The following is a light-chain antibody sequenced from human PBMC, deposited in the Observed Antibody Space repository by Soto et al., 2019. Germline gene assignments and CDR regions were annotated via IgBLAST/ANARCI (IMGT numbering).Light chain of an antibody. Sequence: QSVLTQPASVSGSPGQSITISCTGTSSDVGGYNYVSWYQQHPGKAPKLMIYAVSNRPSGVSNRFSGSKSGNTASLTISGLQADDEADYYCSSYTSSSTVVFGGGTKLTV. CDR2: AVS. J-gene: IGLJ2*01. CDR1: SSDVGGYNY. V-gene: IGLV2-14*01. CDR3: SSYTSSSTVV.